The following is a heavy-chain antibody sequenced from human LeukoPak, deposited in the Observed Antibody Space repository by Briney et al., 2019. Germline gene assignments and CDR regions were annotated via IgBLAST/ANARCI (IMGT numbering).Heavy chain of an antibody. V-gene: IGHV3-48*04. J-gene: IGHJ3*02. CDR2: ISSSSSTI. CDR1: GFTFSSYS. CDR3: AREWELLPLGGAFDI. Sequence: GGSLLLCCAASGFTFSSYSMNWVRPAAWKGLEGVSYISSSSSTIYYADAVKGRFTISRDNAKNSLYLQMNSLRAEDTAVYYCAREWELLPLGGAFDIWGQGTMVTVSS. D-gene: IGHD1-26*01.